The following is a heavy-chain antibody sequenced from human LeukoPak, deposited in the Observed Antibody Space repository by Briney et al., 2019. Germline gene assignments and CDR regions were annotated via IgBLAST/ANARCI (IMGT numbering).Heavy chain of an antibody. CDR2: INWSGGST. J-gene: IGHJ4*02. D-gene: IGHD2-2*01. V-gene: IGHV3-20*04. Sequence: GGSLRLSCTASGFAFDEHGMSWVRQVPGKGLEWVSGINWSGGSTGYADPLRGRFTISRDNAKNTLYLQMDSLRAEDTALYYCARAPITSPFYFDYWGQGTLVTVSS. CDR1: GFAFDEHG. CDR3: ARAPITSPFYFDY.